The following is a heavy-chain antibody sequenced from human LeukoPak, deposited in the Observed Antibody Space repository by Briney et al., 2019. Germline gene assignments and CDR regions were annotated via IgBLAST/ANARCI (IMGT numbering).Heavy chain of an antibody. CDR1: GGTFSSYA. V-gene: IGHV1-69*05. CDR3: ARAYDFPDY. J-gene: IGHJ4*02. CDR2: IIPIFGTA. Sequence: ASVKVSCKASGGTFSSYAISWVRQAPGQGLEWMGGIIPIFGTANYARKFQGRVTMTRDTSTSTVYMELSSLRSEDTAVYYCARAYDFPDYWGQGTLVTVSS. D-gene: IGHD3-3*01.